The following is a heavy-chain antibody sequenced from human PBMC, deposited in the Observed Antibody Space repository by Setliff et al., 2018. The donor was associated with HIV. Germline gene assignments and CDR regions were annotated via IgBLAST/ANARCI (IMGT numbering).Heavy chain of an antibody. Sequence: PGGSLRLSCAASGFSFSDYYMSWIRQAPGKGLEWISYISSSGKTIYYADSVKGRFSISRDNTRYILYLEMNSLRPEDTAVYYCARAPDGSGWAQAGQYYMDVWGKGTTVTVSS. CDR3: ARAPDGSGWAQAGQYYMDV. D-gene: IGHD6-19*01. CDR2: ISSSGKTI. V-gene: IGHV3-11*04. CDR1: GFSFSDYY. J-gene: IGHJ6*03.